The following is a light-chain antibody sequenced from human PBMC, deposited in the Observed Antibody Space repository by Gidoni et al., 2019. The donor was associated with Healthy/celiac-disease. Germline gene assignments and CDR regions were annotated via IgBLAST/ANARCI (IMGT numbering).Light chain of an antibody. Sequence: QSALTQPASVSGSPGQSIPISCTGTSSDVGGYNYVSWYQQHPGKAPKLMIYEVNNRPSGVSNRFSGSKSGNTASLTISGLQSEDEADYYCSSYTSSSTPVVFGGGTKLSVL. CDR2: EVN. V-gene: IGLV2-14*01. J-gene: IGLJ2*01. CDR1: SSDVGGYNY. CDR3: SSYTSSSTPVV.